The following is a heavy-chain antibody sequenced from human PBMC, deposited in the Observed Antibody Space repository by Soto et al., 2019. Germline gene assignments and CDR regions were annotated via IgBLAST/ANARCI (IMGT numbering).Heavy chain of an antibody. V-gene: IGHV3-23*01. Sequence: GGSLRLSCAASGFTFSSYGMSWVRQAPGKGLKVVSVIGGSGVSTYYADSVKGRFTISRDNSKNTLYLQMNSLRAEDTAVYYCAKSYYYDGYEAFDYWGQGTLVTVSS. CDR3: AKSYYYDGYEAFDY. CDR2: IGGSGVST. D-gene: IGHD3-22*01. CDR1: GFTFSSYG. J-gene: IGHJ4*02.